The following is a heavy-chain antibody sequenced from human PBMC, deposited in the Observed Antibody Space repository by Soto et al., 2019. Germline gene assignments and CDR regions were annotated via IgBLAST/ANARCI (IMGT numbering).Heavy chain of an antibody. Sequence: SETLSLTCVVFGGSLSGYYWNWIRQPPGKGLEWIGEINHSGTTNYNPSLKSRITISVDTSKNQFSLNVSSVTAADTAVYYCARVKWFGESVFDYWGQGTLVTVSS. J-gene: IGHJ4*02. CDR2: INHSGTT. V-gene: IGHV4-34*01. CDR3: ARVKWFGESVFDY. CDR1: GGSLSGYY. D-gene: IGHD3-10*01.